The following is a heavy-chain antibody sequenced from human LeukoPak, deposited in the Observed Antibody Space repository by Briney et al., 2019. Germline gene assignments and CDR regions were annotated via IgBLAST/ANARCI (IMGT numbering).Heavy chain of an antibody. CDR3: VKDSVVRGYHGIDY. CDR2: ISYDGSDK. D-gene: IGHD3-10*02. J-gene: IGHJ4*02. Sequence: SGGSLRLSCEASGFTFSNYGMHWVRQAPGKGLEWVAVISYDGSDKYYADSVKGRFTISRDNSKNTLYLQMNSLRAEDTAVYYCVKDSVVRGYHGIDYWGQGTLVTVSS. V-gene: IGHV3-30*18. CDR1: GFTFSNYG.